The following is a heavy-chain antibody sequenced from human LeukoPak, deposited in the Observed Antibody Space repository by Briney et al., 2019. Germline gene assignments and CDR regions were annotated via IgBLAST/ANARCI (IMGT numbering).Heavy chain of an antibody. Sequence: GSLRLSCAASGFTFSSYAMSWVRQAPGKGLEWVSAISGSGGSTYYADSVKGRFTISRDNSKNTLYLQMNSLRAEDTAVYYCAKSGVNSGWYYNWFDPWGQGTLVTVSS. CDR1: GFTFSSYA. CDR3: AKSGVNSGWYYNWFDP. V-gene: IGHV3-23*01. J-gene: IGHJ5*02. D-gene: IGHD6-19*01. CDR2: ISGSGGST.